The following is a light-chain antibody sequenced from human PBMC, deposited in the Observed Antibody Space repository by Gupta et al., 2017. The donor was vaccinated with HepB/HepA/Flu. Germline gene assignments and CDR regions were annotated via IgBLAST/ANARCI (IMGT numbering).Light chain of an antibody. J-gene: IGLJ2*01. CDR2: DVT. Sequence: QSALTQPASVSGSPGQSITISCTGTISDVGGYNYVSWYQQYPGKAPKLIIYDVTNRPSGISDRCSGSKSGNTASLTISGLQAEDEADYYCSSYTSSGSYVLVGGGAKLTVL. CDR1: ISDVGGYNY. CDR3: SSYTSSGSYVL. V-gene: IGLV2-14*01.